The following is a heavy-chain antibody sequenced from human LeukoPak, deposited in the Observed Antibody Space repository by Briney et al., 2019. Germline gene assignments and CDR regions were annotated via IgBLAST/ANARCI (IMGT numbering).Heavy chain of an antibody. Sequence: PGGSLRLSCAASGFTFSNYWMNWVRQAPGKGLEWVANIKEDGSDKYYVDSVKGRFSISKDNAKNSLYLQMNSLRVEDTAVYYCVPLNWNPPGDFDRWGQGTLVTVS. CDR3: VPLNWNPPGDFDR. CDR1: GFTFSNYW. CDR2: IKEDGSDK. D-gene: IGHD1-20*01. J-gene: IGHJ4*02. V-gene: IGHV3-7*01.